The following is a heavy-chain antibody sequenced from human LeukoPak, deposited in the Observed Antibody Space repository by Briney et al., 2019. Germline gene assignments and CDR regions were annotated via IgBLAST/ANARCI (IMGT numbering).Heavy chain of an antibody. CDR3: ARVRXPNCGFDP. J-gene: IGHJ5*02. D-gene: IGHD1-1*01. V-gene: IGHV4-34*01. Sequence: SETLSLTCAVYGGSFSGYYWSWIRQPPGKGLEWVGEINHSGSTNYNPSLKSRVTISVDTSKNQFSLKLSSVTAADTAVYYCARVRXPNCGFDPWGQGTLVTVSS. CDR2: INHSGST. CDR1: GGSFSGYY.